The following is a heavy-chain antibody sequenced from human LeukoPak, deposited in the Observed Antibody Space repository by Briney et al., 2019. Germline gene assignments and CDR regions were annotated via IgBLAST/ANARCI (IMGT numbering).Heavy chain of an antibody. Sequence: PSETLSPTCTVSGGSISSYYWSWIRQPPGKGLEWIGYIYYSGSTNYNPSLKSRVTISVDTSKNQFSLKLSSVTAADTAVYYCARGYYDSSGYYYFGYWGQGTLVTVSS. CDR1: GGSISSYY. D-gene: IGHD3-22*01. J-gene: IGHJ4*02. CDR3: ARGYYDSSGYYYFGY. CDR2: IYYSGST. V-gene: IGHV4-59*01.